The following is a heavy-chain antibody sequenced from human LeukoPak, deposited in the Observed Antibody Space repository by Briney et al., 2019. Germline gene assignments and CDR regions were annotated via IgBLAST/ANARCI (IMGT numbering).Heavy chain of an antibody. Sequence: PGGSLRLSCAASGFTFSSYGMHWDRQAPGKGLEWVAVTSSDLNVKLYADSVKGRFTISRDNSRSTLYLQMNSLRPEDTAIYYCAREGYYGSGSPPSLYFDYWGQGTLVTVSS. CDR3: AREGYYGSGSPPSLYFDY. CDR2: TSSDLNVK. D-gene: IGHD3-10*01. CDR1: GFTFSSYG. V-gene: IGHV3-30*03. J-gene: IGHJ4*02.